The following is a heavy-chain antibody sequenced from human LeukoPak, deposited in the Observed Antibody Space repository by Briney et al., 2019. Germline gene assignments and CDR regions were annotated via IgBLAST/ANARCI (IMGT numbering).Heavy chain of an antibody. J-gene: IGHJ5*02. V-gene: IGHV4-34*01. CDR1: GGSFSGYY. CDR3: ARVVAAAGNNWFDP. CDR2: INHSGST. D-gene: IGHD6-13*01. Sequence: SETLSLTCAVYGGSFSGYYWSWIRQPPGKGLEWIGEINHSGSTNNNPSLKSRLSISIDTSKNQFSLKLNSVTAADTAVYYCARVVAAAGNNWFDPWGQGTLVTVSS.